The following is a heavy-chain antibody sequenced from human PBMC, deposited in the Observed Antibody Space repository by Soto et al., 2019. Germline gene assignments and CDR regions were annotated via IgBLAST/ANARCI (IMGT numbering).Heavy chain of an antibody. CDR2: ISGSGGST. CDR3: AKDSNVGSNYDYYYYGMDV. D-gene: IGHD4-4*01. J-gene: IGHJ6*02. Sequence: GGSLRLSCAASGFTFSSYAMSWVRQAPGKGLEWVSAISGSGGSTYYADSVKGRFTISRDNSKNTLYLQMNSLRAEDTAVYYCAKDSNVGSNYDYYYYGMDVWGQGTTVTVSS. CDR1: GFTFSSYA. V-gene: IGHV3-23*01.